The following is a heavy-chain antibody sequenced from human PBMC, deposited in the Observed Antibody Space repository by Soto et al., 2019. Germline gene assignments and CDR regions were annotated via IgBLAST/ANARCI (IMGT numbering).Heavy chain of an antibody. D-gene: IGHD3-22*01. CDR3: AKTLAPPSYDSSGYRPYGAFDI. CDR1: GYSFTSYY. CDR2: INPSGGST. V-gene: IGHV1-46*01. Sequence: AASVKVSCKASGYSFTSYYMHWVRQAPGQGLEWMGIINPSGGSTSYAQKFQGRVTMTRDTSTSTVYMELSSLRSEDTAVYYCAKTLAPPSYDSSGYRPYGAFDIWGQGTMVTVSS. J-gene: IGHJ3*02.